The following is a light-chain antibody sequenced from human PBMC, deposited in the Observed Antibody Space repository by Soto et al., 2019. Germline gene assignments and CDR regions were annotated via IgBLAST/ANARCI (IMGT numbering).Light chain of an antibody. CDR1: SGYIGAYDY. V-gene: IGLV2-8*01. CDR3: TSYAGSNGLL. CDR2: EVT. J-gene: IGLJ1*01. Sequence: QSVLTQPPSASGSPGQSVTISCAGTSGYIGAYDYVSWYQHHPGKAPKLMILEVTKRPSGVPARFSASKSGNTASLTVSGLQTEDEADYYCTSYAGSNGLLFGSGTKVTV.